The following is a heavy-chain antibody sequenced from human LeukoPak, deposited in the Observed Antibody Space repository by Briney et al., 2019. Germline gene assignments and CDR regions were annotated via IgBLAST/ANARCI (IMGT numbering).Heavy chain of an antibody. Sequence: GGSLRLSCTASGFTFSDYAMSWVRQAPGKGLEWVSAISGSGGSTYYAGSVKGRFTISRDNSKNTLYLQMNSLRAEDTAVYYCAKIDGFEVIAPDAFDIWGQGTMVTVSS. CDR3: AKIDGFEVIAPDAFDI. J-gene: IGHJ3*02. D-gene: IGHD3-22*01. CDR2: ISGSGGST. CDR1: GFTFSDYA. V-gene: IGHV3-23*01.